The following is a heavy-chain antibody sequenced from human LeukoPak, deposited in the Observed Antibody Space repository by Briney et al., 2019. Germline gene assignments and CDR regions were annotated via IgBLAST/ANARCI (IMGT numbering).Heavy chain of an antibody. CDR1: GFTFSSYG. CDR2: IWYDGSKE. V-gene: IGHV3-33*01. Sequence: GGSLRVSCAASGFTFSSYGMHWVRQVPGKGLEWVAVIWYDGSKEYYADSVKGRFTISRDNSKNTLYLQMNSLRAEDTAVYNCARDRCSGGSCDSGAEYFQHWGQGTLVTVSS. CDR3: ARDRCSGGSCDSGAEYFQH. J-gene: IGHJ1*01. D-gene: IGHD2-15*01.